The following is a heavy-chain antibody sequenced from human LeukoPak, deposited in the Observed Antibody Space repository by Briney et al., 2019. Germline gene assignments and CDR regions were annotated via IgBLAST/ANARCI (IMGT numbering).Heavy chain of an antibody. CDR2: IYYSGST. Sequence: SGTPSPPRTVSGGSLSRSSYYLGWVRPPPREGLEWVGGIYYSGSTYYNPSLKSRVTISVDTSKNQFSLKLSSVTAADTAVYYCARQATRGVVVIASGAFDIWGQGTMVTVSS. J-gene: IGHJ3*02. CDR3: ARQATRGVVVIASGAFDI. CDR1: GGSLSRSSYY. V-gene: IGHV4-39*01. D-gene: IGHD2-21*01.